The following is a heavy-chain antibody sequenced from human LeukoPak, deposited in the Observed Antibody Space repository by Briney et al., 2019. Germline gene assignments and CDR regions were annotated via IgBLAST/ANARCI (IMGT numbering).Heavy chain of an antibody. D-gene: IGHD3-10*01. Sequence: PGGSLRLSCAVSGFSFSDHNMNWVRQAPGKGLEWVASISSRSNYIYYADSLKGRVTVSRDNARNSLFLLMKSLRAEDTAVYYCARDYLGFGESGFDYWGQGTQVIVSS. CDR3: ARDYLGFGESGFDY. CDR2: ISSRSNYI. CDR1: GFSFSDHN. J-gene: IGHJ4*02. V-gene: IGHV3-21*01.